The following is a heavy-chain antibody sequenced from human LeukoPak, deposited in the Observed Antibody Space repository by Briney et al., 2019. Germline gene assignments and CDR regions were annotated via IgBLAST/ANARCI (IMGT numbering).Heavy chain of an antibody. Sequence: GGSLRLSCAASGFTFSSYAMSWVRQAPGKGLEWVSAISAGGSGTYYADSVKGRFTISRDNSKNTLYLQMNSLRAEDTAVYYCAKGGVPVVSPAVNWGQGTLVTVSS. V-gene: IGHV3-23*01. CDR1: GFTFSSYA. CDR3: AKGGVPVVSPAVN. J-gene: IGHJ4*02. CDR2: ISAGGSGT. D-gene: IGHD2-2*01.